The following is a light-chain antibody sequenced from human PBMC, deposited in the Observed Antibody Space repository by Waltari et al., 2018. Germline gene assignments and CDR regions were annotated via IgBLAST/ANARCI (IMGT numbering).Light chain of an antibody. Sequence: DIVMTQSPDSLAVSLGERAPINCKSSQSVLYSSNNKNYLAWYKQKPGQPPKRLIYWASTRESGVPDRFSGSGSGTDFTLTISSLQAEDVAVYYCQQYYTTPFTFGPGTKVDIK. V-gene: IGKV4-1*01. J-gene: IGKJ3*01. CDR3: QQYYTTPFT. CDR1: QSVLYSSNNKNY. CDR2: WAS.